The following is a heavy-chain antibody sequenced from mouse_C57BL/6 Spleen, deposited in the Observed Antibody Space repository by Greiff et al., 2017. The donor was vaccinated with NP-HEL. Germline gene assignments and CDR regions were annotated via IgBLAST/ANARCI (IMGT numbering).Heavy chain of an antibody. Sequence: VKLVESGPGLVQPSQSLSITCTVSGFSLTSSGVHWVRQSPGKGLEWLGVIWRGGSTDYNAAFMSRLSITKDNSKSQVFFKMNSLQADDTAIYYCAKIANWDNYAMDYWGQGTSVTVSS. CDR2: IWRGGST. CDR1: GFSLTSSG. V-gene: IGHV2-5*01. J-gene: IGHJ4*01. D-gene: IGHD4-1*01. CDR3: AKIANWDNYAMDY.